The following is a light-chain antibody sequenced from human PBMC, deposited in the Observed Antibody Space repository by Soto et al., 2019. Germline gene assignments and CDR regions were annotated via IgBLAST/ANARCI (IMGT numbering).Light chain of an antibody. CDR3: SSYTSTTNIYV. V-gene: IGLV2-14*01. CDR2: EVK. Sequence: FVLTQPASVSWSPGQSITISCTVSRSDAGSYDYVSWYPQYPGKAPTDIIYEVKYRPSGISDRFSASKSGNTASLTISGLQAEDEAEYFCSSYTSTTNIYVFGSGTKVTVL. J-gene: IGLJ1*01. CDR1: RSDAGSYDY.